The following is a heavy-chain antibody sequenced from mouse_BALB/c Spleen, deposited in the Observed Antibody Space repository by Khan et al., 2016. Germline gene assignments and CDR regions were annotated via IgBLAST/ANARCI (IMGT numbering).Heavy chain of an antibody. CDR2: INSNGGNT. J-gene: IGHJ2*01. D-gene: IGHD1-1*01. V-gene: IGHV5-6-3*01. Sequence: EVQLVESGGGLVQPGGSLKLSCAASGFTFSNYGMSWVRQTPDKRLELVATINSNGGNTYYPDSVKGRFTISRDTSNNTLYLQMSSLKSEDTAMYYCARVYYYGSPYFDYWGQGTTLTVSS. CDR1: GFTFSNYG. CDR3: ARVYYYGSPYFDY.